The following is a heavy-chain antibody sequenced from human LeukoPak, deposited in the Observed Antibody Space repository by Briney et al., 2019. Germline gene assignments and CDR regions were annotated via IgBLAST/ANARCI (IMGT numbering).Heavy chain of an antibody. V-gene: IGHV3-21*01. J-gene: IGHJ4*02. CDR1: GFTFRSYS. CDR2: IRSTSIYI. CDR3: AGVWSHSYTSSWPYYFDY. Sequence: GGSLRLSCAASGFTFRSYSMNWVRQAPGKGLEWVSSIRSTSIYIYSADSVKGRFTISRDNAKNSLYLQMNSLRVEDTAVYYCAGVWSHSYTSSWPYYFDYWGQGTMVTVSS. D-gene: IGHD6-13*01.